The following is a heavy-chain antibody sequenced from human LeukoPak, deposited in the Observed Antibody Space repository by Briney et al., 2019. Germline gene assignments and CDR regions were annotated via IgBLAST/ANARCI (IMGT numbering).Heavy chain of an antibody. CDR2: IYHSGST. J-gene: IGHJ3*02. V-gene: IGHV4-30-2*01. D-gene: IGHD3-22*01. CDR3: ARGNYDTDAFDI. CDR1: GGSISSSGYS. Sequence: SETLSLTCTVSGGSISSSGYSWSWIRQPPGKGLEWIGYIYHSGSTYYNPSLKSRVTISVDTSKSQFSLRLSSVTAADTAVYYCARGNYDTDAFDIWGQGTMVTVSS.